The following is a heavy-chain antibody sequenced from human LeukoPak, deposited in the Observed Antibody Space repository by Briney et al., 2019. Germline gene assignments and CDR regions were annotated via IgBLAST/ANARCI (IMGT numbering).Heavy chain of an antibody. CDR3: ARCRITIFGALDP. V-gene: IGHV3-66*01. CDR2: IYSGGST. CDR1: GFTVSSNY. D-gene: IGHD3-3*01. Sequence: GGSLRLSCAASGFTVSSNYMSWVRQAPGKGLEWVSVIYSGGSTYYADSVKGRFTISRDNSKNTLYLQMNSLRAEDTAVYYCARCRITIFGALDPWGQGTLVTVSS. J-gene: IGHJ5*02.